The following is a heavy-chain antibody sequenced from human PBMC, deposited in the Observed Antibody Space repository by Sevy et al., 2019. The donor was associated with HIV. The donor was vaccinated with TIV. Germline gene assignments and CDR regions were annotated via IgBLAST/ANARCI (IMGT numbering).Heavy chain of an antibody. D-gene: IGHD3-3*01. CDR2: INISPNTI. CDR1: GFTFSSYQ. CDR3: AKDVPDQSWYDDFWSGSPCFDY. V-gene: IGHV3-48*03. Sequence: GGSLRLSCAASGFTFSSYQMNWVRQAPGKGLEWISYINISPNTIYYADSVKGRFTISRDNAKNSLYLQMNTLRAEDTAVYYCAKDVPDQSWYDDFWSGSPCFDYWGRGTPVTVSS. J-gene: IGHJ4*01.